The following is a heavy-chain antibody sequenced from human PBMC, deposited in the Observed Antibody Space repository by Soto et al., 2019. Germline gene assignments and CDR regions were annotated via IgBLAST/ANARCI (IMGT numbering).Heavy chain of an antibody. V-gene: IGHV1-2*02. CDR2: INPHSGGT. CDR3: ARDYTRAATDGDGY. Sequence: QVQLVQSGAEVKKPGASVKVSCKASGYTFSDYYMHWVRQAPGQGLEWMGWINPHSGGTNLAQKFQGRAAMTRDTSISTAYMELSRLRSDDTAVYYCARDYTRAATDGDGYWGQGTLVTVSS. CDR1: GYTFSDYY. D-gene: IGHD2-15*01. J-gene: IGHJ4*02.